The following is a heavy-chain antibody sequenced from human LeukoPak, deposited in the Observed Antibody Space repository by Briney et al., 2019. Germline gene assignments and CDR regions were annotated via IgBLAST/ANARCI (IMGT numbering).Heavy chain of an antibody. CDR2: IMPLFGTA. CDR3: ARDVHGDYGSGWFDP. J-gene: IGHJ5*02. D-gene: IGHD4-17*01. CDR1: GGTFNNSA. Sequence: SVKVSCKTSGGTFNNSAISWARQAPGQGLGWLGGIMPLFGTAGYAKKFQGRVTITKDESTRTVYLELTSLTSDDTAVYYCARDVHGDYGSGWFDPWGQGTLVSVSS. V-gene: IGHV1-69*05.